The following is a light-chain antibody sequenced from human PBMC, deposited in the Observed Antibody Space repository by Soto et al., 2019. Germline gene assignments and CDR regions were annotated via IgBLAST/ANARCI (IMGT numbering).Light chain of an antibody. Sequence: DIQMTQSPSTLSASVGDRVTITCRASQSISNWLAWYQQKPGXAXXLLIYHASTLESGVPSRFSGSGSGTEFTLTISSLQPDDFATYYCQQYMSYSFGQGTKVDI. J-gene: IGKJ1*01. CDR2: HAS. CDR3: QQYMSYS. V-gene: IGKV1-5*01. CDR1: QSISNW.